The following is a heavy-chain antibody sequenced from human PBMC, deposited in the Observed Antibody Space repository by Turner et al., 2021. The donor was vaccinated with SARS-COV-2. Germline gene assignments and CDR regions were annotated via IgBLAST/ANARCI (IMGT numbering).Heavy chain of an antibody. CDR3: AFVFTSGCPPIEY. CDR2: FIPVLGIP. J-gene: IGHJ4*02. D-gene: IGHD6-19*01. Sequence: QVKLVQSGAEARRPGSSVRVSCTASGVPFNDYTINWVRQAPGQGLEWMGRFIPVLGIPNFSQKFQGRVTITADKSTSTAYMELSSLSSDDTAVYYCAFVFTSGCPPIEYWGQGTQVTVSA. V-gene: IGHV1-69*02. CDR1: GVPFNDYT.